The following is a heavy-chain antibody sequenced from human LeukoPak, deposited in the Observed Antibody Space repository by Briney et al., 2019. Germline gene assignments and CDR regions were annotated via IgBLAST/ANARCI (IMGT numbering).Heavy chain of an antibody. CDR2: IYTSGST. CDR3: ARVKGVPVPLIGV. CDR1: GGSISSGSYY. Sequence: SETLSLTCTVSGGSISSGSYYWSWIRQPAGKGLEWIGRIYTSGSTNYNPSLKSRVTIPVDTSKNQFSLKLSSVTAADTAVYYCARVKGVPVPLIGVWGKGTTVTVSS. D-gene: IGHD3-3*01. J-gene: IGHJ6*04. V-gene: IGHV4-61*02.